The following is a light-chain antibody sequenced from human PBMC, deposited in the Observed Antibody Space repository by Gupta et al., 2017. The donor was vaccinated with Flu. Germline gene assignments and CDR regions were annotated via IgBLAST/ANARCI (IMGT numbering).Light chain of an antibody. CDR3: QQYMSYPFT. Sequence: DIQMTQPPSSPSAFVGDSVTTTCRASESISRWLAWYQQKPENAPKLVIYAASILPSGVPSRFSGSGSGTDFTLTITNLQPEDFATYYCQQYMSYPFTFGPGTTVDIK. CDR1: ESISRW. V-gene: IGKV1D-16*01. J-gene: IGKJ3*01. CDR2: AAS.